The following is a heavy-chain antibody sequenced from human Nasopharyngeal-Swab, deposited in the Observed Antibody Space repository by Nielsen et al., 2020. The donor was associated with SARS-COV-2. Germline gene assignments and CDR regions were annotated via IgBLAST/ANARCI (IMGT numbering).Heavy chain of an antibody. D-gene: IGHD3-22*01. CDR3: ARVGTYYYDSSGHLNYYYYYYMDV. CDR2: IYYSGST. V-gene: IGHV4-59*01. Sequence: RQAPGKGLEWIGYIYYSGSTNYNPSLKGRVTISVDTSKNQFSLKLSSVTAADTAVYYCARVGTYYYDSSGHLNYYYYYYMDVWGKGTTVTVSS. J-gene: IGHJ6*03.